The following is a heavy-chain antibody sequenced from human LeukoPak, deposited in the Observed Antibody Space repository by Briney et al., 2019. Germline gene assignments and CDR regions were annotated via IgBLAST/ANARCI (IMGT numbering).Heavy chain of an antibody. V-gene: IGHV1-2*04. D-gene: IGHD2-2*01. J-gene: IGHJ4*02. CDR1: GYTFTGYY. Sequence: ASVKVSCKASGYTFTGYYMHWVRQTPGQGFEWMGWINPNSGGTNYAQKFQGCVTMTRDTSISTAYMELSRLRSDDTAVYYCARSRSRDCSSTSCYSYGLDYWGQGTLVTVSS. CDR3: ARSRSRDCSSTSCYSYGLDY. CDR2: INPNSGGT.